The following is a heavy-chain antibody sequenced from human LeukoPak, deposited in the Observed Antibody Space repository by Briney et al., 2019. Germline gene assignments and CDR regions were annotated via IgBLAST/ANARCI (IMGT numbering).Heavy chain of an antibody. Sequence: SSVKVSCKASGYTVTGYHIHWVRQAPAQGMEWMGRVNPYSGDTNFAQKFQGRVTMTRDTSITTAYMDLSSLTPDDTAVYFCARDQGSLTRSWYTGYWGQGTQVTVSS. CDR1: GYTVTGYH. CDR3: ARDQGSLTRSWYTGY. D-gene: IGHD6-13*01. CDR2: VNPYSGDT. J-gene: IGHJ4*02. V-gene: IGHV1-2*06.